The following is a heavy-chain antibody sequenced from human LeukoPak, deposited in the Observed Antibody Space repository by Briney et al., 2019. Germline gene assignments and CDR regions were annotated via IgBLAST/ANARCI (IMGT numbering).Heavy chain of an antibody. V-gene: IGHV1-69*13. CDR2: IIPIFGTA. CDR3: ARVVTGTTVDY. D-gene: IGHD1-7*01. Sequence: SVMVSCKTSGYTFTNHGISWVRQAPGQGLEWMGGIIPIFGTANYAQKFQGRVTITADESTSTAYMELSSLRSEDTAVYYCARVVTGTTVDYWGQGTLVTVSS. J-gene: IGHJ4*02. CDR1: GYTFTNHG.